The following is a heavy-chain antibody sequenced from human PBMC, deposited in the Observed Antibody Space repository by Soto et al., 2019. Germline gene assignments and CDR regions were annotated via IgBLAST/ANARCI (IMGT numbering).Heavy chain of an antibody. Sequence: QVQLVQSGAEVKKPGASVKVSCKASGYTFTQYEIAWVRQAPGQGLEWMGWISPYSGHTNYAQKLQGRVTMTTDTSMSTGYMELRSLRSDDTAVYYCVRFASSGWYAGGYGGQGTLVTVSS. CDR1: GYTFTQYE. J-gene: IGHJ4*02. V-gene: IGHV1-18*01. CDR3: VRFASSGWYAGGY. D-gene: IGHD6-19*01. CDR2: ISPYSGHT.